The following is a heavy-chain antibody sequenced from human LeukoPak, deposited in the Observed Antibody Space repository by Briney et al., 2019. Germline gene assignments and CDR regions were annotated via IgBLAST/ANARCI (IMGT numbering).Heavy chain of an antibody. Sequence: SETLSLTCTVYGGSLRSYYWSWIRQPPGKGLEWIGEINHSGSTNYNPSLKSRVTISVDTSKNQFSLKLSSVTAADTAVYYCARGGHYYFDYWGQGTLVTVSS. CDR3: ARGGHYYFDY. CDR1: GGSLRSYY. J-gene: IGHJ4*02. V-gene: IGHV4-34*01. CDR2: INHSGST.